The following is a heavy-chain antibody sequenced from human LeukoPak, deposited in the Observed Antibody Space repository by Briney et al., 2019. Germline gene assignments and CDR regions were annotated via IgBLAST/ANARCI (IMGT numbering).Heavy chain of an antibody. CDR2: ISGSGGST. CDR1: GFTFSSYA. Sequence: PGGSLRLSCAASGFTFSSYAMSWVRQAPGKGLEWVSAISGSGGSTYYADSVKGRFTISRDNAKNSLYLQMNSLRAEDTAVYYCARDKISSWPMDVWGKGTTVTISS. V-gene: IGHV3-23*01. CDR3: ARDKISSWPMDV. J-gene: IGHJ6*03. D-gene: IGHD6-13*01.